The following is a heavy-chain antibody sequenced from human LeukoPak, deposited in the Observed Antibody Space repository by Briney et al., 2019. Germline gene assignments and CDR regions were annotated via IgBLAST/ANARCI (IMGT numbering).Heavy chain of an antibody. V-gene: IGHV3-23*01. D-gene: IGHD3-16*01. CDR3: ASCMVLSQVWCNWFAP. CDR2: IRIGGGGT. J-gene: IGHJ5*02. CDR1: GFDLTTYA. Sequence: GGSLRLSCAASGFDLTTYAMTWVRQAPAKGLEWVSSIRIGGGGTYYADSVKGRFTISRDNSENTLHLQMNNLRVEDTARYFCASCMVLSQVWCNWFAPWAQGPLATVPS.